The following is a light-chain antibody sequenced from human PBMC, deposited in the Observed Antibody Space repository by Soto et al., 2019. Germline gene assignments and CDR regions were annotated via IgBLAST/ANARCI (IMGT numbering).Light chain of an antibody. Sequence: QSLLTQPASVSGSPGQSITISCTGTSSDVGGYNYVSWYQQHPGKAPKLMIYEVSNRPSGVSNRFSGSKSGNTASLTISGLQAEDEADYYCSSYTSSSTPVFGTGTKVTV. V-gene: IGLV2-14*01. J-gene: IGLJ1*01. CDR2: EVS. CDR3: SSYTSSSTPV. CDR1: SSDVGGYNY.